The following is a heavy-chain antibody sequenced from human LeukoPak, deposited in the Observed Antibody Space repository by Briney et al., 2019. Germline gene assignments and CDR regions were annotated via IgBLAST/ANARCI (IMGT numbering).Heavy chain of an antibody. Sequence: SETLSLTCTVSAGSTVTYYSSWIRQPAGKGLEWIGRIYSSGSTNYSPSLKSRVTMSVDTSKSQFSLRLSSVTAAYTAVYHCTIVPADCVRVSGYSPFDYWGQGTLVTVSS. J-gene: IGHJ4*02. CDR3: TIVPADCVRVSGYSPFDY. D-gene: IGHD5-12*01. CDR1: AGSTVTYY. V-gene: IGHV4-4*07. CDR2: IYSSGST.